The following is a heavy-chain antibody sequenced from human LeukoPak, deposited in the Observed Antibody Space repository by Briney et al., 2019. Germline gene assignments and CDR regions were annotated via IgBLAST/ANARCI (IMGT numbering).Heavy chain of an antibody. V-gene: IGHV4-39*01. D-gene: IGHD1-26*01. CDR3: AKRMSSGSHPFDY. CDR2: IYYSGST. Sequence: SETLSLTCTVSGGSISISSYYWGWIRQPPGKGLEWIGSIYYSGSTYYNPSLKSRVTISVDTSKNQFSLKLSSVTAADTAVYYCAKRMSSGSHPFDYWGQGTLVTVSS. CDR1: GGSISISSYY. J-gene: IGHJ4*02.